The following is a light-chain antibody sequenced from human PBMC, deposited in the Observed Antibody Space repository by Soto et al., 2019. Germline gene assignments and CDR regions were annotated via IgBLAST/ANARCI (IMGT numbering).Light chain of an antibody. CDR2: LNSDGSH. V-gene: IGLV4-69*01. CDR1: SGHSNYA. Sequence: QLVLTQSPSASASLGASVKVTCTLSSGHSNYAIAWHQQQPEKGPRYLMKLNSDGSHSKGDGIPDRFSGSSSGAERYLTISSLQSEDEAEYYCQTWVGTGNVVFGGGTKLTVL. J-gene: IGLJ2*01. CDR3: QTWVGTGNVV.